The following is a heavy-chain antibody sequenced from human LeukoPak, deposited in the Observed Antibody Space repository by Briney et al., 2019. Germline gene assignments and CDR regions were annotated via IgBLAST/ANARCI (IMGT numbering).Heavy chain of an antibody. Sequence: KSSETLSLTCTVSGGSTVGYYWSWIRQPAGKGLEWLGRIHSTGSPNYNPSLKSRLTLSLDTSKNQFSLNLKSVTAADTAVYFCARGYSYANFDSWGQGTLVTVSS. CDR3: ARGYSYANFDS. CDR2: IHSTGSP. J-gene: IGHJ4*02. D-gene: IGHD5-18*01. V-gene: IGHV4-4*07. CDR1: GGSTVGYY.